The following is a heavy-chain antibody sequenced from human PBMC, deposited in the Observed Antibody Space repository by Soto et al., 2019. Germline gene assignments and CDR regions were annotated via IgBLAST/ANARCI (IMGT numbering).Heavy chain of an antibody. CDR2: IYYSGST. J-gene: IGHJ3*02. CDR3: AKNYGNAFDI. Sequence: PSETLSLTCTVSGGSISSSSYYWGWIRQPPGKGLEWIGSIYYSGSTYYNPSLKSRVTISVDRSKNQFSLKLSSVTAADTAVYYCAKNYGNAFDIWGQGTMVTVSS. D-gene: IGHD3-10*01. CDR1: GGSISSSSYY. V-gene: IGHV4-39*07.